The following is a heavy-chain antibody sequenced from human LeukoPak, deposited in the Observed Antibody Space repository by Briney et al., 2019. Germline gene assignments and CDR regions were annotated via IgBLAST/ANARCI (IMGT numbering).Heavy chain of an antibody. CDR2: INHSGST. D-gene: IGHD2-15*01. V-gene: IGHV4-34*01. CDR3: ARGVVVVAATYNWFDP. J-gene: IGHJ5*02. CDR1: GGSFSGYY. Sequence: SETLSLTCAVYGGSFSGYYWSWIRQPPGKGLEWIGEINHSGSTNYNPSLKSRVTISVDTSKNQFSLKLSSVTAADTAVYYCARGVVVVAATYNWFDPWGQGTLVTVSS.